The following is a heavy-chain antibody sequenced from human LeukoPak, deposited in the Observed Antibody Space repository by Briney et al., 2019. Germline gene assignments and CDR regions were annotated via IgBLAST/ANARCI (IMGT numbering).Heavy chain of an antibody. CDR2: IGTAGDT. CDR1: GYTFSDYD. D-gene: IGHD3-10*01. J-gene: IGHJ4*02. V-gene: IGHV3-13*01. Sequence: PGGSLILACAASGYTFSDYDMHWVRQATGRGLEWVSAIGTAGDTYYTGSVKGRFTISRENAKNSLYLQMNSLRAGDTAVYYCARLISTMVRGVIIGIDYWGQGTLVTVSS. CDR3: ARLISTMVRGVIIGIDY.